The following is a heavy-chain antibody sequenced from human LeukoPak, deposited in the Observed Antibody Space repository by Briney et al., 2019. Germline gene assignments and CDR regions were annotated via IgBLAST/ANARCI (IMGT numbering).Heavy chain of an antibody. J-gene: IGHJ4*02. CDR1: GFTFSSYC. CDR2: IWYDGSNK. CDR3: AKHFPYFEY. Sequence: GGSLRLSCAASGFTFSSYCMRWVRRAPGKGLEWVAVIWYDGSNKYYADSVKGRFTISRDNSKNTLYMQMNSLRGEDKAVYYCAKHFPYFEYWGQGTLVTVSS. V-gene: IGHV3-33*06. D-gene: IGHD3-3*02.